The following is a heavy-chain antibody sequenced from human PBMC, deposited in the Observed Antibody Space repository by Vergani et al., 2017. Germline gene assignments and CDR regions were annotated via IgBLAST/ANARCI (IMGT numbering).Heavy chain of an antibody. V-gene: IGHV3-21*01. Sequence: EVQLVESGGGVVKPGGSLRLSCAASGFTFSSYSMNWVRQAPGKGLEWVSSISSSSSYIYYADSVKGRFTISRDNAKNSLYLQMNSLRAEDTAVYYCARGSGPEIAVAGQDAFDIWGQGTMVTVSS. CDR1: GFTFSSYS. J-gene: IGHJ3*02. D-gene: IGHD6-19*01. CDR2: ISSSSSYI. CDR3: ARGSGPEIAVAGQDAFDI.